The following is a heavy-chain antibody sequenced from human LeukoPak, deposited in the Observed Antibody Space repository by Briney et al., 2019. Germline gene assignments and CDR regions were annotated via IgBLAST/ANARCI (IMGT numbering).Heavy chain of an antibody. CDR1: GFTFSSYG. CDR2: IWYDGSNK. D-gene: IGHD1-14*01. V-gene: IGHV3-33*01. CDR3: ARDGSERMGFFDY. Sequence: GSLRLSCAASGFTFSSYGMHWVRQAPGKGLEWVAVIWYDGSNKYYADSVKGRFTISRDNSKNTLYLQMNSLRAEDTAVYYCARDGSERMGFFDYWGQGTLVTVSS. J-gene: IGHJ4*02.